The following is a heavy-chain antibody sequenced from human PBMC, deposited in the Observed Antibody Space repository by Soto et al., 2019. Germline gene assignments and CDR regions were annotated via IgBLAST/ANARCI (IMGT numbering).Heavy chain of an antibody. D-gene: IGHD3-10*01. CDR2: IRGSGDSI. CDR1: GFTFSDHY. CDR3: ARHSWGSGSFWFDP. J-gene: IGHJ5*02. Sequence: QVQLVESGGGLVTPGGSLRLSCAASGFTFSDHYMSWIRQAPGKGLEWISHIRGSGDSIYYADSVKGRFTISRDNAENSLFLQMNSLRAEDTAVYYCARHSWGSGSFWFDPWGQGTLVTVSS. V-gene: IGHV3-11*01.